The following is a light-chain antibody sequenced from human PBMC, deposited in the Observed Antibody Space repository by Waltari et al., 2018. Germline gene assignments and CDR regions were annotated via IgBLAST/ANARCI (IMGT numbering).Light chain of an antibody. Sequence: QSALTQPASVSGSPGQSITISCPGTSSDVGSYNLFSWYQQHPGKVPKLMIYEGNKRPSGVSNRFSGSKSGNTASLTISGLQAEDESDYYCCSYAGSSNWVFGGGTRLTVL. CDR2: EGN. J-gene: IGLJ3*02. CDR1: SSDVGSYNL. CDR3: CSYAGSSNWV. V-gene: IGLV2-23*01.